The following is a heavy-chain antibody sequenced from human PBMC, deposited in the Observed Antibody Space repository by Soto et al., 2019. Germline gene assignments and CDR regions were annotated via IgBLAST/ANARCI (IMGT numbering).Heavy chain of an antibody. CDR2: IIPIFGTA. J-gene: IGHJ4*02. V-gene: IGHV1-69*01. Sequence: QVQLVQSGAEVKKPGSSVKVSCKASGGTFSSYAISWVRQAPGQGLEWMGGIIPIFGTANYAQKFQGRVTIPADESTSIDYMELSSLRSEETAVYYCAREWMSPGSGGYETPWYFDYWGQGPLVTVSS. CDR3: AREWMSPGSGGYETPWYFDY. D-gene: IGHD5-12*01. CDR1: GGTFSSYA.